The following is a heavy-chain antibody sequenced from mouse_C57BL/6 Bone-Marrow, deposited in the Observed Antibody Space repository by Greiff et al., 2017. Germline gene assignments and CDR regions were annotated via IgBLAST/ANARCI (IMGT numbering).Heavy chain of an antibody. V-gene: IGHV14-4*01. D-gene: IGHD2-4*01. J-gene: IGHJ4*01. CDR2: IDPENGDT. CDR1: GFNIKDDY. CDR3: TPYDYDDDAMDY. Sequence: EVKLQQSGAELVRPGASVKLSCTASGFNIKDDYMNWVKQRPEQGLEWIGWIDPENGDTEYASKFQGKATITADTSSNTAYLQLSSLTSEDTAVYYCTPYDYDDDAMDYWGQGTSVTVSS.